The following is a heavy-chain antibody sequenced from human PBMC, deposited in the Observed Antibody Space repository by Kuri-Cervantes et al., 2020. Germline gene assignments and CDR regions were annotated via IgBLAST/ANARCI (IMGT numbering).Heavy chain of an antibody. V-gene: IGHV3-13*01. Sequence: GESLKISCAASGFTFSSHDMHWDRQTTGKGLEWVSGIGTAGDTYYPGSVKGRFTISRENAKNSLYLQMNSLRAGDTAVYYCARSGIRFLEWLGGSYGMDVWGQGTTVTVSS. D-gene: IGHD3-3*01. CDR3: ARSGIRFLEWLGGSYGMDV. CDR1: GFTFSSHD. J-gene: IGHJ6*02. CDR2: IGTAGDT.